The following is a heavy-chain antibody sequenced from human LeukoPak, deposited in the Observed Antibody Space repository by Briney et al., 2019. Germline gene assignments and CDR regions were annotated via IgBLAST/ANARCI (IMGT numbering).Heavy chain of an antibody. CDR1: GGSITSYF. CDR2: IYSSGST. CDR3: ARAGSGHSSGIFDS. D-gene: IGHD6-25*01. V-gene: IGHV4-4*07. Sequence: SETLSLTCTVSGGSITSYFWTWIRQPAGKGLQYIGRIYSSGSTNYNPALRSRVTMSVDTSKNQFSLKRNSVTAADTAIYYCARAGSGHSSGIFDSWGQGTLVTVSS. J-gene: IGHJ4*02.